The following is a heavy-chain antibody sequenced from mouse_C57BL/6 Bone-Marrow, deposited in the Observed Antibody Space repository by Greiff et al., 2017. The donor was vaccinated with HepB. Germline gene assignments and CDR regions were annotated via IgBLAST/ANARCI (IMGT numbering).Heavy chain of an antibody. CDR3: ARNTAQSNYYAMDY. J-gene: IGHJ4*01. Sequence: VKLMESGPGLVAPSQSLSITCTVSGFSFTSYAISWVRQPPGKGLEWLGVIWTGGGTNYNSALKSRLSISKDNSKSQVVVKMNSLQTDGTARYYCARNTAQSNYYAMDYWGQGTSVTVSS. CDR1: GFSFTSYA. CDR2: IWTGGGT. V-gene: IGHV2-9-1*01. D-gene: IGHD3-2*02.